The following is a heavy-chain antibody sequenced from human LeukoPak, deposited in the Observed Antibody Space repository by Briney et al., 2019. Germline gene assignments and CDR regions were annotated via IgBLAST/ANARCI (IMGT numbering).Heavy chain of an antibody. CDR3: AIERSGSYDY. CDR1: GGSISGSSYY. CDR2: IYESGNT. D-gene: IGHD1-26*01. V-gene: IGHV4-39*01. Sequence: PSETLSLTCTVSGGSISGSSYYWGWIRQPPGKGLEWIGTIYESGNTYYNPSLKSRVTISVDTSKNQFSLRLRSVTAADTAVYYCAIERSGSYDYWGQGTLVTVSS. J-gene: IGHJ4*02.